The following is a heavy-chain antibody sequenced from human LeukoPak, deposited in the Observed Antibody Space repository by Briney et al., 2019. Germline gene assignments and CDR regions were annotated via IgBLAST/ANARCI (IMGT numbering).Heavy chain of an antibody. V-gene: IGHV4-4*07. D-gene: IGHD1-1*01. CDR1: GGSISGYY. Sequence: SETLSLTCTVSGGSISGYYWSWIRQPAGGGLEYIGHIYTSGSTNYNPSLKSRVTMSVDTSKNQFSLKLSSVTAADTAVYYCARETRYFDPWGQGTLVTVSS. CDR2: IYTSGST. CDR3: ARETRYFDP. J-gene: IGHJ5*02.